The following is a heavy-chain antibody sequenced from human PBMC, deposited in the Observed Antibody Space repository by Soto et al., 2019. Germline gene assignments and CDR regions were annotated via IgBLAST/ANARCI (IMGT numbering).Heavy chain of an antibody. Sequence: TGGSLRLSCAASGFTFSRYGMHWVRQAPGKGLEWVALIWNDGIRKVYVDSVKGRFTISRDNSKNTLDLQMNSLRAEDTAVYYCARDDDYEANAFDYWGPGPPVTVSS. CDR2: IWNDGIRK. J-gene: IGHJ4*02. CDR3: ARDDDYEANAFDY. D-gene: IGHD3-22*01. V-gene: IGHV3-33*01. CDR1: GFTFSRYG.